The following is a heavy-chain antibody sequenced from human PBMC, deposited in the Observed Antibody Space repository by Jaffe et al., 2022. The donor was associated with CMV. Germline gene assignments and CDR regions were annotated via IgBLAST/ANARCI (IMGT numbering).Heavy chain of an antibody. CDR1: GFTFSSYG. Sequence: QVQLVESGGGVVQPGRSLRLSCAASGFTFSSYGMHWVRQAPGKGLEWVAVISYDGSNKYYADSVKGRFTISRDNSKNTLYLQMNSLRAEDTAVYYCAKDRPYYDILTGYLDVWGQGTTVTVSS. CDR2: ISYDGSNK. J-gene: IGHJ6*02. V-gene: IGHV3-30*18. CDR3: AKDRPYYDILTGYLDV. D-gene: IGHD3-9*01.